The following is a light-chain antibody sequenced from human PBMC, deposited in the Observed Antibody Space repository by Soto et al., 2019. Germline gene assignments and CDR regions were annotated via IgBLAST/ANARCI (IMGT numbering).Light chain of an antibody. CDR3: QVWDSSSDHVV. V-gene: IGLV3-21*04. Sequence: SYELTQPPSVSVAPGKTARMTCGGNNIGSKSVHWYQQKPVQAPVLVIYYVSDRPSGIPERFSGSNSGNTATLTISRVEAGDEADYYCQVWDSSSDHVVFGGGTQLTVL. CDR2: YVS. J-gene: IGLJ2*01. CDR1: NIGSKS.